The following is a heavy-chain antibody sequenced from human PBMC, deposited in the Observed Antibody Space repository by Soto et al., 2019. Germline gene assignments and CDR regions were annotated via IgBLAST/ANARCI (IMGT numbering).Heavy chain of an antibody. CDR3: AGPAYRSYSSGWYGIRFDY. CDR2: IYSGGST. V-gene: IGHV3-66*01. J-gene: IGHJ4*02. CDR1: GFTVSSNY. D-gene: IGHD6-19*01. Sequence: EVQLVESGGGLVQPGGSLRLSCAASGFTVSSNYMSWVRQAPGKGLEWVSVIYSGGSTYYADSVKGRFTISRDNSKNTLYLQMNSLRAEDTAVYYCAGPAYRSYSSGWYGIRFDYWGQGTLVTVSS.